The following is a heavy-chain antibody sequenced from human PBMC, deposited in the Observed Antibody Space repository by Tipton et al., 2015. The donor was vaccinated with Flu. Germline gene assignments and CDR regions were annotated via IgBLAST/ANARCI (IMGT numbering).Heavy chain of an antibody. CDR3: TKNKVSVLGPNGGRPYFFDS. Sequence: GSLRLSCAASGFSFDDYTLHWVRQRPGKGLQWVALITWDGGNEYYADSVEGRFTISRDNSRNSLYLQLNSLRSEDSALYYCTKNKVSVLGPNGGRPYFFDSLGPGTLVTVSS. J-gene: IGHJ4*02. CDR1: GFSFDDYT. V-gene: IGHV3-43*01. CDR2: ITWDGGNE. D-gene: IGHD4-23*01.